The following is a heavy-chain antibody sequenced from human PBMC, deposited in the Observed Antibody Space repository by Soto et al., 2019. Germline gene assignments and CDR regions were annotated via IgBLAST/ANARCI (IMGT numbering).Heavy chain of an antibody. D-gene: IGHD2-21*02. CDR3: ARTYCGGDCYKYYFDY. V-gene: IGHV4-59*01. CDR2: IYYSGST. J-gene: IGHJ4*02. CDR1: GGSISSYY. Sequence: SETLSLTCTVSGGSISSYYWSWIRQPPGKGLEWIGYIYYSGSTNYNPSLKSRVTISVDTSKNQFSLKLSSVTAADTAVYYCARTYCGGDCYKYYFDYWGQGTLVTVS.